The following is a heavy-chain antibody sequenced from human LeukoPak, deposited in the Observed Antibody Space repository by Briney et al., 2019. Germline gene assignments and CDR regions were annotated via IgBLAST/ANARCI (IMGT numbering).Heavy chain of an antibody. Sequence: PSETLSLTCAVSGVSISPYYWAWIRQPPGKGLEWIGYIHTSGSNNQYPSLKSRVTISVDKSKNHFSLRLTSVTAADTAVYYCASLSAAVHLGAFDLWGQGTTVTVSS. CDR2: IHTSGSN. J-gene: IGHJ3*01. CDR3: ASLSAAVHLGAFDL. D-gene: IGHD3-3*01. V-gene: IGHV4-4*09. CDR1: GVSISPYY.